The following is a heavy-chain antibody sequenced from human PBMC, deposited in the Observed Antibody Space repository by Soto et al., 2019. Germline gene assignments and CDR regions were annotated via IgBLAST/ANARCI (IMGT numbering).Heavy chain of an antibody. CDR2: ISSSSSYI. V-gene: IGHV3-21*01. Sequence: GGSLRLSCAASGFTFSSYSMNWVRQAPGKGLEWVSSISSSSSYIYYADSVKGRFTISRDNAKNSLYLQMNSLRAEDTAVYYCARDFRLMVRGVITFDYWGQGTLVTVSS. D-gene: IGHD3-10*01. CDR3: ARDFRLMVRGVITFDY. CDR1: GFTFSSYS. J-gene: IGHJ4*02.